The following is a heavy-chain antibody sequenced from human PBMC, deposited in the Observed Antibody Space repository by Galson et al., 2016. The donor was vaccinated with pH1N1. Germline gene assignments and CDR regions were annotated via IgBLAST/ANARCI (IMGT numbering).Heavy chain of an antibody. Sequence: SVKVSCKASGYTFVNYAVFWVRQAPGQSLEWMGWINAGNGNTKYSQKFQARLTITRDTSASEAYMELRSLRSEDTAVYYCAGDRDRERYKAKDGFDIWGQGTLVTVSS. D-gene: IGHD5-24*01. CDR1: GYTFVNYA. V-gene: IGHV1-3*01. J-gene: IGHJ3*02. CDR3: AGDRDRERYKAKDGFDI. CDR2: INAGNGNT.